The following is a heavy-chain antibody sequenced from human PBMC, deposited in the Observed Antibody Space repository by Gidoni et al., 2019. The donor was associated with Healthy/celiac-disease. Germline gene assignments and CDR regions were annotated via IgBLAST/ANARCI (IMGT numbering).Heavy chain of an antibody. D-gene: IGHD4-17*01. V-gene: IGHV4-31*03. J-gene: IGHJ5*02. Sequence: QVQLQESGPGLVKPSQTLSLTCTFSGGSISSGGYHWSWVRQHPGKGLEWRGYIYYSGSTYDNPSLKSRVTISVDTSKNQFSLKLSSVTGADTAVYYCARTLTTVTTMGWFDHWGQGTLVTVSS. CDR3: ARTLTTVTTMGWFDH. CDR2: IYYSGST. CDR1: GGSISSGGYH.